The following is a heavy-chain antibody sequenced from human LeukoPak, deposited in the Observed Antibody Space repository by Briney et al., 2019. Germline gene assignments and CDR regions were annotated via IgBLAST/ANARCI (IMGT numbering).Heavy chain of an antibody. Sequence: GGSLRLSCAASGFTFSSYAMHWVRQAPGKGLEWVAVISYDGSNKYYADSVKGRFTISRDNSKNTLYLQMNSLRAEDTAVYYCARERLWFGELLWGFDPWGQGTLVTVSS. CDR2: ISYDGSNK. CDR3: ARERLWFGELLWGFDP. V-gene: IGHV3-30-3*01. D-gene: IGHD3-10*01. J-gene: IGHJ5*02. CDR1: GFTFSSYA.